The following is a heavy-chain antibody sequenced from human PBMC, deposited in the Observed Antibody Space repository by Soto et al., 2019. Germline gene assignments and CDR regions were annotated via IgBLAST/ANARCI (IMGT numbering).Heavy chain of an antibody. D-gene: IGHD6-19*01. CDR2: LNPNSGDT. J-gene: IGHJ4*02. CDR1: VYTFSSYD. CDR3: ATSGGGWYLY. V-gene: IGHV1-8*01. Sequence: SVKVSCKSSVYTFSSYDINWVRQATGQGLEWMGWLNPNSGDTGYAQKFQGRVTLARNTSINTACIELSSLTSDDTAVYYCATSGGGWYLYWGQGTLVTVSS.